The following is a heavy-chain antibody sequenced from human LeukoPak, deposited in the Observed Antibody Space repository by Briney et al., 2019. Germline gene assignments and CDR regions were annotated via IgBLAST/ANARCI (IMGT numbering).Heavy chain of an antibody. J-gene: IGHJ4*02. CDR3: ATNTPGRLGQLSALDY. V-gene: IGHV1-24*01. Sequence: ASVKVSCKASGYTFTGYYMHWVRQAPGKGLEWMGGFDPEDGETIYAQKFQGRVTMTEDTSTDTAYMELSSLRSEDTAVYYCATNTPGRLGQLSALDYWGQGTLVTVSS. CDR2: FDPEDGET. CDR1: GYTFTGYY. D-gene: IGHD3-16*02.